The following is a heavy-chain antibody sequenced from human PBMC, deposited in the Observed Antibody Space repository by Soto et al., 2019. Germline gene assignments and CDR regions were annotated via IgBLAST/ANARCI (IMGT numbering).Heavy chain of an antibody. CDR2: IYYSGST. CDR1: GGSISSYY. D-gene: IGHD4-17*01. V-gene: IGHV4-59*01. J-gene: IGHJ4*02. CDR3: AREPYGDYFDY. Sequence: SETLSLTCTVSGGSISSYYWSWIRQPPGKGLEWIGYIYYSGSTNYNPSLKSRVTISVDTSKNQFSLKLSSVTAADTAVYYCAREPYGDYFDYWGQGTLVTVSS.